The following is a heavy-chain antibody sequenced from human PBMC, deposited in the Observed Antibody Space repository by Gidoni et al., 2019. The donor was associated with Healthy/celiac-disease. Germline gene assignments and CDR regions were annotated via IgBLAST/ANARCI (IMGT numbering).Heavy chain of an antibody. CDR3: ARDSGSSWYSYYFDY. D-gene: IGHD6-13*01. CDR1: GFTFSSYG. Sequence: VQLVESGGGVVQPGRSLRLSCAASGFTFSSYGMHWFRQAQGNGLEWVAVIWYDGSNKYYADSVKGRFTISRDNSKNTLYLQMNSLRAEDTAVYYCARDSGSSWYSYYFDYWGQGTLVTVSS. J-gene: IGHJ4*02. CDR2: IWYDGSNK. V-gene: IGHV3-33*01.